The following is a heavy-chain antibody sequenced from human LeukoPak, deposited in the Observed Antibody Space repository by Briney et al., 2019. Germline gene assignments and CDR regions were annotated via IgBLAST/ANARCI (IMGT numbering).Heavy chain of an antibody. Sequence: SVKVSCKASGGTFSSYAISWARQAPGQGLEWMGGIIPIFGTANYAQKFQGRVTITADESTSTAYMELSSLRSEDTAVYYCARAPVRGGAVGAFDIWGQGTMVTVSS. V-gene: IGHV1-69*13. CDR3: ARAPVRGGAVGAFDI. CDR2: IIPIFGTA. D-gene: IGHD3-10*02. CDR1: GGTFSSYA. J-gene: IGHJ3*02.